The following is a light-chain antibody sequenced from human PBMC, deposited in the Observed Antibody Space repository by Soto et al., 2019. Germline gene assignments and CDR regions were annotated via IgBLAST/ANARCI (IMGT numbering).Light chain of an antibody. Sequence: IVLTQSPGTSYLSXGQCATLTXXXSPSVTNYLAWYQQKPGQPPRLLIYGAFNRAAGIPARFSGSGSGTDFTLTISSLEPEDSAVYYCQQRNIWPPVTFGQGTRLEIK. CDR1: PSVTNY. CDR3: QQRNIWPPVT. CDR2: GAF. V-gene: IGKV3-11*01. J-gene: IGKJ5*01.